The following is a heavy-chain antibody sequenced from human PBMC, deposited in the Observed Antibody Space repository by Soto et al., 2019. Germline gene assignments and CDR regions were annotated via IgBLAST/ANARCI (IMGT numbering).Heavy chain of an antibody. CDR2: INPSGGST. CDR3: ARDFYPLAYYFDY. Sequence: ASVKVSCKASGYTLTRYYMHWVRQAPGQGLEWMGIINPSGGSTLYARKFQGRVTMTTDTSTSTAYMEMNSLRHDDTAVYYCARDFYPLAYYFDYWGQGTLVTVSS. J-gene: IGHJ4*02. CDR1: GYTLTRYY. V-gene: IGHV1-46*01.